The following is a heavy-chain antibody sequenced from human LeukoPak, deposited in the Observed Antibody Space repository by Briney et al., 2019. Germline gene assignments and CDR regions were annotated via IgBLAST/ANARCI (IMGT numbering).Heavy chain of an antibody. CDR2: IRTDGGEK. V-gene: IGHV3-30*02. Sequence: GGSLRLSCAASGFTFRNYDMHWVRQAPGKGLEWVASIRTDGGEKYHADSVQGRFSISRDNSKNTLYLQMDSLRAEGTALYYCARIGYSTSWANFDYWGQGTLVTVSS. CDR3: ARIGYSTSWANFDY. J-gene: IGHJ4*02. CDR1: GFTFRNYD. D-gene: IGHD6-13*01.